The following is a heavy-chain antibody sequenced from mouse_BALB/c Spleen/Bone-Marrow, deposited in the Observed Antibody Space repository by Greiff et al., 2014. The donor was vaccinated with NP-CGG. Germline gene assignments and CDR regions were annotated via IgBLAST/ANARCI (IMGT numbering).Heavy chain of an antibody. D-gene: IGHD3-1*01. CDR2: INPNNGGT. Sequence: EVMLVESGPELVKPGASVKIPCKASGYTFTDYNMDWVRQSHGKSLEWIGDINPNNGGTIYNQKFKGKATLTVDKSSSTAYMELRSLTSEDTAVYYCAREGFGAWFAYWGQGTLVTVSA. V-gene: IGHV1-18*01. CDR3: AREGFGAWFAY. J-gene: IGHJ3*01. CDR1: GYTFTDYN.